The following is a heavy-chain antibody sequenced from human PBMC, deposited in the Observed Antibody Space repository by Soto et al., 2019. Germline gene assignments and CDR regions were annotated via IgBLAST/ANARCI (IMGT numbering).Heavy chain of an antibody. V-gene: IGHV4-39*01. CDR3: ARDYDSSGDY. CDR1: GGCISSSSYY. Sequence: QLQLQESGPGLVKPSETLSLTCTVSGGCISSSSYYWGWIRQHPGKGLEWIGSIYYSGSTYYNPSLKSRVTISVDTSKNQFSLKLSSVTAADTAVYYCARDYDSSGDYWGQGTLVTVSS. D-gene: IGHD3-22*01. CDR2: IYYSGST. J-gene: IGHJ4*02.